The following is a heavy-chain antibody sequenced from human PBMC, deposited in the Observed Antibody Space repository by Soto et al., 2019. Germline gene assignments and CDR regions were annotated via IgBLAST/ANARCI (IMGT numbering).Heavy chain of an antibody. CDR2: INHSGST. Sequence: PSETLSLTCAVYGGSFSGYYWSWIRQPPGKGLEWIGEINHSGSTNYNPSLKSRVTISVDTSKNQFSLKLSSVTAADTAVYYCARQDGRWLLKRRYFDLWGRGTLVTVSS. CDR3: ARQDGRWLLKRRYFDL. J-gene: IGHJ2*01. CDR1: GGSFSGYY. V-gene: IGHV4-34*01. D-gene: IGHD1-26*01.